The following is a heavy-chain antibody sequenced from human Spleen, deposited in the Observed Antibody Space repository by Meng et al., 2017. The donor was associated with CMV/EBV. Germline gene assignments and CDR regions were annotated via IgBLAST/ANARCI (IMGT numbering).Heavy chain of an antibody. D-gene: IGHD2-2*01. CDR2: IWSDGSNK. Sequence: SGFTFSSYGLHWVRQAPGKGLEWVAVIWSDGSNKYYGDSVKGRFTISRDNSKNTLYLQMNSLRAEDTAVYYCAKDLIPAATYNWFDPWGQGTLVTVSS. J-gene: IGHJ5*02. CDR3: AKDLIPAATYNWFDP. CDR1: GFTFSSYG. V-gene: IGHV3-33*06.